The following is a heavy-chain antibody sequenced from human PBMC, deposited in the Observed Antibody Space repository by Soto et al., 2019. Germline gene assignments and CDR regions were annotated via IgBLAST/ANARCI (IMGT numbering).Heavy chain of an antibody. CDR2: INHSGST. V-gene: IGHV4-34*01. D-gene: IGHD5-12*01. CDR1: GGSFSGYY. CDR3: ARSVYSGYGVYYYYMDV. J-gene: IGHJ6*03. Sequence: SETLSLTCAVYGGSFSGYYWSWIRQPPGKGLEWIGEINHSGSTNYNPSLKSRVTISVDTSKNQFSLKLSSVTAADTAVYYCARSVYSGYGVYYYYMDVWGKGTTVTVSS.